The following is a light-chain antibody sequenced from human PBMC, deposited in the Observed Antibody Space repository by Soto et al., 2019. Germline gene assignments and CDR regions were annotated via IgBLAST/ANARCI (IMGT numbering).Light chain of an antibody. Sequence: DIQMTQSPSSLSASIGDRVTISCRASQGISNSLAWYQQKAGEVPKLLIYAASTSHSGVPSRFRGSGSGTDFTLIISSLQPEDVATYYCQNYKSVPRTFGQGTKVEIK. CDR3: QNYKSVPRT. V-gene: IGKV1-27*01. CDR2: AAS. CDR1: QGISNS. J-gene: IGKJ1*01.